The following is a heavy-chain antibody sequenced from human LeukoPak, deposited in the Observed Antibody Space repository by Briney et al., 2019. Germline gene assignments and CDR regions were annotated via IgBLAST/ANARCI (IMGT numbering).Heavy chain of an antibody. Sequence: QSGGSLRLSCAASGFTFSSYGMSWVRQAPGKGLEWVSAISGSGGSTYYADSVKGRFTISRDNSKNTLYLQMNSLRAEDTAVYYCAKESRLAYYDFWSGYYTEGHFDYWGQGTLVTVSS. J-gene: IGHJ4*02. CDR3: AKESRLAYYDFWSGYYTEGHFDY. CDR1: GFTFSSYG. CDR2: ISGSGGST. D-gene: IGHD3-3*01. V-gene: IGHV3-23*01.